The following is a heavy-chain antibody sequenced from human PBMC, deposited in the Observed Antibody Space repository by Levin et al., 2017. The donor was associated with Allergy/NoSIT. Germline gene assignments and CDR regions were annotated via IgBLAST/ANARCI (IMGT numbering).Heavy chain of an antibody. Sequence: SETLSLTCAVSGGSISSYYWSWIRQPPGKGLEWIGYVFYSGSTNSSPSLKSRVTISVDTSKNQFSLKLSSVTAADTALYCCARGVGSYKSGAFDIWGQGTMVTVSS. CDR1: GGSISSYY. V-gene: IGHV4-59*08. CDR2: VFYSGST. J-gene: IGHJ3*02. D-gene: IGHD1-26*01. CDR3: ARGVGSYKSGAFDI.